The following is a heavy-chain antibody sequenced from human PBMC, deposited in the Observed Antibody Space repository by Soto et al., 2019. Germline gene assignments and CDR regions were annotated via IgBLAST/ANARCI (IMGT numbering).Heavy chain of an antibody. V-gene: IGHV3-9*01. J-gene: IGHJ4*01. D-gene: IGHD3-3*01. CDR3: AKDIGDFWTLRGYYFDY. CDR1: GFTFDDYA. Sequence: EVQLVESGGGLVQPGRSLRLSCAASGFTFDDYAMHWVRQAPGKGLEWVSGISWNSGSIGYADSVKGRFTISRDNAKNSPYLQMTSMRAEGTALYYCAKDIGDFWTLRGYYFDYCVHGTLVTVSS. CDR2: ISWNSGSI.